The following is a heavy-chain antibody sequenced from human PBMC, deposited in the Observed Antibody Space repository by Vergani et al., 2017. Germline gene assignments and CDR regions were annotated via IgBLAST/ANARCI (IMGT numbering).Heavy chain of an antibody. Sequence: EVQLLESGGGLVQRGGSLRLSCEASGFSFPGYAMSWVRQAPGKGLEWVSSVSGRSATTYYADSVEGRFIISRDNSKNTLHLQMNSLRADDTAVYYCTKGSRGYTGYFFDYRGQGTLATVSS. CDR1: GFSFPGYA. V-gene: IGHV3-23*01. CDR3: TKGSRGYTGYFFDY. CDR2: VSGRSATT. D-gene: IGHD5-12*01. J-gene: IGHJ4*02.